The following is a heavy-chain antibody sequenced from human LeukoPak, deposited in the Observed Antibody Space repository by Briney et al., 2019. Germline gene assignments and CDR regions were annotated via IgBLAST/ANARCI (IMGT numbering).Heavy chain of an antibody. V-gene: IGHV1-2*02. CDR2: IDPERGDT. CDR3: VRSLCRGSCAGNP. D-gene: IGHD2-15*01. Sequence: ASLKVSCKASGYTFSAHYIHWVRQAPGQGPEWMGWIDPERGDTRYAQRFQGRVTMTRDMSITTAYMELSSLRSDDAAVYYCVRSLCRGSCAGNPWGQGTLVTVSS. J-gene: IGHJ5*02. CDR1: GYTFSAHY.